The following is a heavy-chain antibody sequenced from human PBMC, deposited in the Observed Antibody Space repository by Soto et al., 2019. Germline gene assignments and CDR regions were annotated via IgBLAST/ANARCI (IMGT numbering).Heavy chain of an antibody. D-gene: IGHD3-22*01. J-gene: IGHJ4*02. V-gene: IGHV3-23*01. CDR1: GFTFSSYA. Sequence: GGSLRLSCAASGFTFSSYATSWVRQAPGKGLEWVSAISGSGGSTYYADSVKGRFTISRDNSKNTLYLQMNSLRAEDTAVYYCAKVEDYYDSHFEDYWGQGTLVTVYS. CDR3: AKVEDYYDSHFEDY. CDR2: ISGSGGST.